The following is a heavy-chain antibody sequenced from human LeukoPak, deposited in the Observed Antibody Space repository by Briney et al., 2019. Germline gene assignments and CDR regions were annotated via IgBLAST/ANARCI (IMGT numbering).Heavy chain of an antibody. CDR3: AKGRWELPTDS. V-gene: IGHV4-59*01. CDR1: GASITSDY. CDR2: IYYSGST. Sequence: SETLSLTCSVSGASITSDYWTWIRQPPGKGLEWIGFIYYSGSTNYSPSLRGRVIISVDPTKNQSSLRLSFVTPADTAFYFCAKGRWELPTDSWGQRILVTVSS. D-gene: IGHD3-10*01. J-gene: IGHJ5*01.